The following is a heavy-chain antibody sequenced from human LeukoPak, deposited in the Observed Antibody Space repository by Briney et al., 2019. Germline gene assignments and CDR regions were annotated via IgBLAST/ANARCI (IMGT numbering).Heavy chain of an antibody. J-gene: IGHJ5*02. CDR2: ISADNGNT. V-gene: IGHV1-18*01. D-gene: IGHD1-26*01. CDR1: GYTFTSYG. Sequence: ASVKVSCKASGYTFTSYGISWVRQAPGQGLEWMGWISADNGNTNYAQKLQGRVTMTTDTSTSTAYMELRSLRSDDTAVYYCATRQERVRESWFDPWGQGTLVTVSS. CDR3: ATRQERVRESWFDP.